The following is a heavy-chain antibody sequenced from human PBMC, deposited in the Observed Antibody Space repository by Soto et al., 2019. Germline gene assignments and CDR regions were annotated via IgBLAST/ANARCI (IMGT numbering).Heavy chain of an antibody. CDR2: IYYSGST. J-gene: IGHJ4*02. V-gene: IGHV4-59*01. D-gene: IGHD3-22*01. CDR1: GGSISSYY. CDR3: ASGSPHYYDSSGYFDY. Sequence: SETLSLTCTVSGGSISSYYWSWIRQPPGKGLEWIGYIYYSGSTNYNPSLKSRVTISVDTSKNQFSLKLSSVTAADTAVYYCASGSPHYYDSSGYFDYWGQGTLVTVSS.